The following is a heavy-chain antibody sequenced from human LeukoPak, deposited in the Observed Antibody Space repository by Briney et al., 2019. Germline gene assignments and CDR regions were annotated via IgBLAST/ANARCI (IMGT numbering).Heavy chain of an antibody. D-gene: IGHD2-21*02. J-gene: IGHJ4*02. Sequence: ASVKVSCKVSGYTLTELSMHWVRQAPGKGLEWMGGFDPEDGETIYAQKFQGRVTMTEGTSTDTAYMELSSLRSEDTAVYYCATSLGYCGGDCYPLWYWGQGTLVTVSS. CDR2: FDPEDGET. V-gene: IGHV1-24*01. CDR3: ATSLGYCGGDCYPLWY. CDR1: GYTLTELS.